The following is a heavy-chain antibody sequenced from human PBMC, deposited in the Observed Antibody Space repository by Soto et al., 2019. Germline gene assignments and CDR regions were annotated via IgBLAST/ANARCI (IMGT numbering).Heavy chain of an antibody. CDR1: DYSIGSGYY. CDR3: ARDLAAVPRAFDY. V-gene: IGHV4-38-2*02. D-gene: IGHD6-13*01. J-gene: IGHJ4*02. CDR2: IIHSGNT. Sequence: SETLSLTCTVSDYSIGSGYYWGWIRQPPGKGLEWIGSIIHSGNTNYNPSLKSRVTMSVDTSKNQFSLKLSSVIAADTAVYYCARDLAAVPRAFDYWGRGTLVTVSS.